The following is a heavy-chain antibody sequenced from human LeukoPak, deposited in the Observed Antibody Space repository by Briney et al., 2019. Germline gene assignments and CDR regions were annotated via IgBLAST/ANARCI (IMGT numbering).Heavy chain of an antibody. D-gene: IGHD1-26*01. Sequence: GGSLRLSCAASGFTFSSYGMHWVRQAPGKGLEWVAFIRYDGSNKYYADSVKGRFTISRDNSKNTLYLQMNSLRAEDTAVYYCAKGLIVGATSTVYWGQGTLVTVPS. CDR1: GFTFSSYG. CDR3: AKGLIVGATSTVY. V-gene: IGHV3-30*02. CDR2: IRYDGSNK. J-gene: IGHJ4*02.